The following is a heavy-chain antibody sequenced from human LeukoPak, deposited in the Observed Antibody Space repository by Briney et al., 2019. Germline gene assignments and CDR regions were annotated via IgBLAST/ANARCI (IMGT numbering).Heavy chain of an antibody. CDR2: INPNSGGT. D-gene: IGHD2-15*01. J-gene: IGHJ5*02. CDR1: GYTFTGYY. V-gene: IGHV1-2*02. Sequence: ASVKVSCKASGYTFTGYYMHWVRQAPGQRLEWMGWINPNSGGTNYAQKFQGRVTMTRDTTISTAYMELSRLRSDDTAVYYCARGYRVVAATRNWFDPWGQGTLVTVSS. CDR3: ARGYRVVAATRNWFDP.